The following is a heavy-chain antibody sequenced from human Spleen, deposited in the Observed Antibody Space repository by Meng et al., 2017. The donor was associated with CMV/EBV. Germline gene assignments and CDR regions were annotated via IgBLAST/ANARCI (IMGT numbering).Heavy chain of an antibody. J-gene: IGHJ4*02. Sequence: QMQLVGSGGGVVQPGGLLRLSCAASGFTFSNFGMHWIRQAPGKGLQWVAFILYDGSEEYYADSVRGRFTISRDNSKNTLYLQMNSLRAEDSAVYYCAKDQVLLWGQGTLVTVSS. CDR1: GFTFSNFG. D-gene: IGHD3-10*01. CDR2: ILYDGSEE. V-gene: IGHV3-30*02. CDR3: AKDQVLL.